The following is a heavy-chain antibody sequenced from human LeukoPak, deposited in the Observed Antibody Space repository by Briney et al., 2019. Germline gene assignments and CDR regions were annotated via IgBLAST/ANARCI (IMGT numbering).Heavy chain of an antibody. CDR1: GFTVSSNY. J-gene: IGHJ4*02. Sequence: GGSLRLSCAASGFTVSSNYMSWVRQAPGKGLEWVSVIYSGGSTYYADSVKGRFTISRDNSKNTLYPQMNSLRAEDTAVYYCAREKCSGGSCHSDSFDSWGQGTLVTVSS. D-gene: IGHD2-15*01. CDR3: AREKCSGGSCHSDSFDS. V-gene: IGHV3-66*01. CDR2: IYSGGST.